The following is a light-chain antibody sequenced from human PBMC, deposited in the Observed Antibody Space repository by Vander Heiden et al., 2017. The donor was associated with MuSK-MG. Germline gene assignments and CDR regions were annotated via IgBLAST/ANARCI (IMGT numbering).Light chain of an antibody. V-gene: IGLV2-8*01. CDR1: SSDVGTDDH. Sequence: TQPPSASGSPGQSVSISCTGTSSDVGTDDHVSWYQQHPGTAPKLLIYGDSRRPSGVPDRFSGSKSGTTASLTVTGLQAEDEAEYYCDSYSGTHSYWVFGGGTKLAVL. J-gene: IGLJ3*02. CDR2: GDS. CDR3: DSYSGTHSYWV.